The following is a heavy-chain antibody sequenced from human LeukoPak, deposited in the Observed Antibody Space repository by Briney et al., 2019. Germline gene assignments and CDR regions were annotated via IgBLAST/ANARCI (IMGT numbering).Heavy chain of an antibody. V-gene: IGHV3-23*01. J-gene: IGHJ4*02. Sequence: GGSLRLSCAASGFTFSSYAMSWVRQAPGKGLEWVSTISGSGDDTYYADSVKGRFTISRDNSKNTLYLQMISLRAEDTAVYYCAKDRGSSGWNGLDYWGQGTLATVSS. CDR2: ISGSGDDT. CDR1: GFTFSSYA. CDR3: AKDRGSSGWNGLDY. D-gene: IGHD6-19*01.